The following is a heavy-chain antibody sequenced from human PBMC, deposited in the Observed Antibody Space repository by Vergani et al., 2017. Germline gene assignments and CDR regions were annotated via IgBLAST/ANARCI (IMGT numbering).Heavy chain of an antibody. V-gene: IGHV4-34*01. D-gene: IGHD3-10*01. CDR2: INHSGST. Sequence: QVQLQQWGAGLLKPSETLSLTCAVYGGSFSGYYWSWIRQPPGKGLEWIGEINHSGSTNYNQSLKSRVTISVDTSKNQFSLKLSSVTAADTAVYYCAAEGVRVVAYWGQGTLVTVSS. J-gene: IGHJ4*02. CDR1: GGSFSGYY. CDR3: AAEGVRVVAY.